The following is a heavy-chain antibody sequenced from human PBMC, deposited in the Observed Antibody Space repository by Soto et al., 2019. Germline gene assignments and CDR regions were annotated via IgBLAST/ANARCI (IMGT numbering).Heavy chain of an antibody. CDR3: ARGAAGRITMIGPHFDY. Sequence: QVQLVQSGAEVKKPGSSVKVSCKASGGTFSSYAISWVRQAPGQGLEWMGGIIPIFGTANYAQKFQGRVTITADESTSTAYMELSSLRSEDTAVYYCARGAAGRITMIGPHFDYWGQRTLVTVSS. CDR2: IIPIFGTA. D-gene: IGHD3-10*02. J-gene: IGHJ4*02. CDR1: GGTFSSYA. V-gene: IGHV1-69*12.